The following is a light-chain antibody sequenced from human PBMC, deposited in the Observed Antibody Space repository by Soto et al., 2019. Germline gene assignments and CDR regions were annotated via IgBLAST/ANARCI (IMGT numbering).Light chain of an antibody. V-gene: IGKV1-12*01. CDR1: QAVSTW. Sequence: DIQMTQSPSSVSASVVDTVTITFLASQAVSTWLAWYQQKPGGAPKLLIYAASTLQSGVPSRFSGSGSGTEFTLTITSLQPEDFATYYCQQSGDTPPWTFGQGTKVDIK. J-gene: IGKJ1*01. CDR3: QQSGDTPPWT. CDR2: AAS.